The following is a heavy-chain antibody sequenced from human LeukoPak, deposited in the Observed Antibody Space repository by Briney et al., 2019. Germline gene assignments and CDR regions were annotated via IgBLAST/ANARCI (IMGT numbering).Heavy chain of an antibody. CDR3: ASCSSTSCLYYYYGMDV. Sequence: PSETLSLTCTVSGGSISSSSYYWGWIRQPPGKGLEWIGEINHSGSTNYNPSLKSRVTISVDTSKNQFSLKLSSVTAADTAVYYCASCSSTSCLYYYYGMDVWGQGTTVTVSS. CDR1: GGSISSSSYY. CDR2: INHSGST. D-gene: IGHD2-2*01. J-gene: IGHJ6*02. V-gene: IGHV4-39*07.